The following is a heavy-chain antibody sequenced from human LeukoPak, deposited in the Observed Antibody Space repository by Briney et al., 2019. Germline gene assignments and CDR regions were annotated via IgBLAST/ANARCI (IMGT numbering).Heavy chain of an antibody. CDR1: GGSVSSGSYY. CDR2: IYYSGST. J-gene: IGHJ3*02. Sequence: SETLSLTCTVSGGSVSSGSYYWSWIRQPPGKGLEWIGYIYYSGSTNYNPSHKSRVTISVDTSKNQFSLKLSSVTAADTAVFYCARVASGYDVFDIWGQGTMVTVSS. D-gene: IGHD3-3*01. V-gene: IGHV4-61*01. CDR3: ARVASGYDVFDI.